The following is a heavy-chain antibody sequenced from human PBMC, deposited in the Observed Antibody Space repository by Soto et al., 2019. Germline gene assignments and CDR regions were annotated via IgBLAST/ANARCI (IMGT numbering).Heavy chain of an antibody. Sequence: EVQLLESGGGLVQPGGSLRLSCVASGFTFSSNAMSWVRQAPGKGLEWVSHITSGSGDSTYYADSVRGRFTISRDNSKNTLYLQMNSLRAEDTAVYYCSKDRDGAAAGPTKFYGMDVWGQGTTVTVSS. CDR2: ITSGSGDST. J-gene: IGHJ6*02. CDR1: GFTFSSNA. D-gene: IGHD6-13*01. CDR3: SKDRDGAAAGPTKFYGMDV. V-gene: IGHV3-23*01.